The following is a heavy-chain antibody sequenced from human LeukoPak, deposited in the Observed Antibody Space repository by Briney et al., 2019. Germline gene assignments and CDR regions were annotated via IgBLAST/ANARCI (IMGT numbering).Heavy chain of an antibody. D-gene: IGHD4-17*01. CDR2: ISSIGST. J-gene: IGHJ3*02. CDR1: GGSISSHY. CDR3: ARDPTSVTKGLDI. Sequence: SETLSLTCTVSGGSISSHYWSWIRQPPGKGLEWIGYISSIGSTNYNPSLKSRVTISVDTSKNQFSLKLTSVTAADTAVYFCARDPTSVTKGLDIWGQGTMVTLCS. V-gene: IGHV4-59*11.